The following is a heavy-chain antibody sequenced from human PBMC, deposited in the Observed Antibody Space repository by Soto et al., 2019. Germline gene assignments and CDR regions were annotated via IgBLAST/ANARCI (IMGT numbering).Heavy chain of an antibody. CDR1: GYTFTGYY. D-gene: IGHD3-22*01. Sequence: ASVKVSCKASGYTFTGYYMHWVRQAPGQGLEWMGWINPNSGGTNYAQKFQGWVTMTRDTSISTAYMELSRLRSDDTAVYYCARDGSYDSSENYYYGMDVWGQGTTVTVSS. V-gene: IGHV1-2*04. CDR3: ARDGSYDSSENYYYGMDV. J-gene: IGHJ6*02. CDR2: INPNSGGT.